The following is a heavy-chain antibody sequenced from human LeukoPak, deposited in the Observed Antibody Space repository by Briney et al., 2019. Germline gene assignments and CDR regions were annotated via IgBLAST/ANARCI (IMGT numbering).Heavy chain of an antibody. J-gene: IGHJ4*02. CDR2: VSDGGGNT. V-gene: IGHV3-23*01. D-gene: IGHD1-26*01. Sequence: PGGSLRLSCVASGFTFTTYAMIWVRQPPGKGLEWVSAVSDGGGNTYYADSVKGRFTISRDDSRNTLYLQMNSLRGDDTAVYYCAKDVGKWESLHFFDYWGQGTLVTVSS. CDR1: GFTFTTYA. CDR3: AKDVGKWESLHFFDY.